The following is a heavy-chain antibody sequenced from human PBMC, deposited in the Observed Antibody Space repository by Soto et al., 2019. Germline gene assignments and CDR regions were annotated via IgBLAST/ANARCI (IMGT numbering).Heavy chain of an antibody. Sequence: GGSLRLSGAASGFTFSSYGMSWVRQAPGKGPEWVSGISGSGGKTYYADSVKGRFTISRDNSKNTLYVQMKSLRADDTAVYYCAKDTSPIVGASQLYYYYGMDVWGQGTSVTVSS. J-gene: IGHJ6*02. CDR3: AKDTSPIVGASQLYYYYGMDV. D-gene: IGHD1-26*01. V-gene: IGHV3-23*01. CDR1: GFTFSSYG. CDR2: ISGSGGKT.